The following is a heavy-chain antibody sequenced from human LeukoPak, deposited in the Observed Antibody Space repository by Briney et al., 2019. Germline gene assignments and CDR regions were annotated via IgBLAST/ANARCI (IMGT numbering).Heavy chain of an antibody. CDR3: ARVWELSFDH. V-gene: IGHV3-53*01. D-gene: IGHD1-26*01. J-gene: IGHJ4*02. CDR1: GFTVSTDH. CDR2: SYSDDNG. Sequence: PGGSLRLSCAASGFTVSTDHMSWVRQAPGKGLEWFAVSYSDDNGYYTESVKGRFTISRDNSKNTLYLQMNSLRVEDTAIYYCARVWELSFDHWGQGTLVTVSS.